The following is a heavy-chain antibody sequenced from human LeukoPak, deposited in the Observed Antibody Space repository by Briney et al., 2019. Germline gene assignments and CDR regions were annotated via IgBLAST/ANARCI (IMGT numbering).Heavy chain of an antibody. J-gene: IGHJ4*02. Sequence: SQTLSLTCAVSGGSISGGNHYWSWIRQPAGKGLEWIGRIYNSGTTNYNPSLKSRVTISVDTSKNHFSLKLTSVTAADTAVYYCARGGDGYNYLDYWGRGTLVTVSS. V-gene: IGHV4-61*02. D-gene: IGHD5-24*01. CDR3: ARGGDGYNYLDY. CDR1: GGSISGGNHY. CDR2: IYNSGTT.